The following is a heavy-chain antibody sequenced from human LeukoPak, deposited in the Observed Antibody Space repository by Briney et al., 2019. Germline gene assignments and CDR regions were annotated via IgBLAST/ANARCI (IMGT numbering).Heavy chain of an antibody. J-gene: IGHJ4*02. Sequence: GGSLRLSCAASGFTFSDFWMSWVRQAPGKGLEWVANIKEDGSEADYMDSVKGRFTISRDNAKNTLFLQMNSLRVEDTAVYYCASAYTYVRLGDHWGQGTLVTVSS. CDR1: GFTFSDFW. V-gene: IGHV3-7*01. D-gene: IGHD3-16*01. CDR3: ASAYTYVRLGDH. CDR2: IKEDGSEA.